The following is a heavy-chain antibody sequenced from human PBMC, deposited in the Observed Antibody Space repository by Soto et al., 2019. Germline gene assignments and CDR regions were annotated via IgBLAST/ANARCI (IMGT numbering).Heavy chain of an antibody. CDR2: INAGNGNT. CDR3: ARARVIAVAGYNTWFDP. V-gene: IGHV1-3*01. J-gene: IGHJ5*02. CDR1: GYTFTSYA. Sequence: ASVKVSCKASGYTFTSYAMHWVRQAPGQRLEWMGWINAGNGNTKYSQKFQGRVTFTRDTSASTAYMELSSLRSEDTAVYYCARARVIAVAGYNTWFDPWGQGTLVTVSS. D-gene: IGHD6-19*01.